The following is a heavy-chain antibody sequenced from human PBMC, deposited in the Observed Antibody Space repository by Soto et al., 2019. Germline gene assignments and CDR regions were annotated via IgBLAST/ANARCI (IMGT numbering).Heavy chain of an antibody. V-gene: IGHV3-48*01. Sequence: GSLRLSCAASGFTFSSYSMNWVRQAPGKGLEWVSYISSSSSTIYYADSVKGRFTISRDNAKNSLYLQMNSLRAEDTAVYYCARDARDIVVVPAAMNDYWGQGTLVTVSS. J-gene: IGHJ4*02. CDR3: ARDARDIVVVPAAMNDY. CDR2: ISSSSSTI. D-gene: IGHD2-2*01. CDR1: GFTFSSYS.